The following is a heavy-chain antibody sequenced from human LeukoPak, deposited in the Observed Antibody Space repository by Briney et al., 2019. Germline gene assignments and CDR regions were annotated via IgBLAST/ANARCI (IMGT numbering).Heavy chain of an antibody. Sequence: GGSLRLSCAASGFTFISYSMNWVRQAPGKGLEWVSYSSSSGSTIYYADSVKGRFTISRDNAKNSLYLQMNSLRAEDTAVYYCAGCSTSNCYAGPDLYYHYYMDVWGKGTTVTISS. CDR2: SSSSGSTI. J-gene: IGHJ6*03. V-gene: IGHV3-48*04. CDR3: AGCSTSNCYAGPDLYYHYYMDV. CDR1: GFTFISYS. D-gene: IGHD2-2*01.